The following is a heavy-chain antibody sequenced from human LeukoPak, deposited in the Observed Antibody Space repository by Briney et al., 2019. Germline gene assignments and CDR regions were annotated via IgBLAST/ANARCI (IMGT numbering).Heavy chain of an antibody. V-gene: IGHV5-51*01. CDR3: ARSSNYYDSSGYPFDY. J-gene: IGHJ4*02. CDR2: IYPGDSDT. Sequence: GESLKISCKSSGYSFTSYWIGWVLQMPGKGLEWMGIIYPGDSDTRYSPSFQGQVTISADKSISTAYLQWSSLKASDTAMYYCARSSNYYDSSGYPFDYWGQGTLVTVSS. D-gene: IGHD3-22*01. CDR1: GYSFTSYW.